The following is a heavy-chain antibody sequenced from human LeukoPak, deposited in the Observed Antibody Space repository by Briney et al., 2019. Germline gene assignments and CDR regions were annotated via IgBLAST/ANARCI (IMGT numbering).Heavy chain of an antibody. CDR3: ARAARIAAAGSQVIDY. CDR1: GGSISSSSYY. V-gene: IGHV4-39*07. CDR2: IYYSGST. Sequence: SETLSLTCTVSGGSISSSSYYWGWIRQPPGKGLEWIGSIYYSGSTYYNPSLKSRVTVSVDTSKNQFSLKLSSVTAADTAVYYCARAARIAAAGSQVIDYWGQGTLVTVSS. J-gene: IGHJ4*02. D-gene: IGHD6-13*01.